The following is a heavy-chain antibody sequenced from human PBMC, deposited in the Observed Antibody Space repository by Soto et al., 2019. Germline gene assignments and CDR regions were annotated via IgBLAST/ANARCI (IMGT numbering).Heavy chain of an antibody. J-gene: IGHJ2*01. CDR1: GFIFNNAW. CDR3: TTAGPRDWYFNL. CDR2: IKSRPGGGTA. Sequence: EVHLVESGGGLVEPGGSLRLSCAASGFIFNNAWMTWVRQAPGKGLEWVAHIKSRPGGGTADYAASVKGRFTISRDDSRYTLYLQMNSLRIEDTAVYYCTTAGPRDWYFNLWGRGTLVTVSS. V-gene: IGHV3-15*01.